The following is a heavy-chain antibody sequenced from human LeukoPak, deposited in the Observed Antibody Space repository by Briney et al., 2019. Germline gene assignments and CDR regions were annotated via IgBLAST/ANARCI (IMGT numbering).Heavy chain of an antibody. CDR3: AILGHIVVVPSPRNWIDP. J-gene: IGHJ5*02. D-gene: IGHD2-2*01. CDR2: ISSSGETI. V-gene: IGHV3-48*03. Sequence: PWGSLRLSCAASGFTFTAYEMNWVRQAPGKGLEWVSYISSSGETIYYADSVKGRFTISRDNAKKAVYLQMNGLRVEDTAVYHCAILGHIVVVPSPRNWIDPWGQGTLVTVSS. CDR1: GFTFTAYE.